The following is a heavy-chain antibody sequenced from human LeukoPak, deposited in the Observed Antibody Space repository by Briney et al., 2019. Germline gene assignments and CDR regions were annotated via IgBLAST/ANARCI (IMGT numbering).Heavy chain of an antibody. J-gene: IGHJ3*02. Sequence: GGSLRLSCAASGFTFSSYWMSWVRQAPGKGLEWVANIKQDGSEKYYVDSVKGRFTISRDNAKNSLYLQMNSLRAEDTAVYYCARYIAAAVDDAFDIWGQGTMVTVSS. CDR3: ARYIAAAVDDAFDI. CDR2: IKQDGSEK. V-gene: IGHV3-7*01. D-gene: IGHD6-13*01. CDR1: GFTFSSYW.